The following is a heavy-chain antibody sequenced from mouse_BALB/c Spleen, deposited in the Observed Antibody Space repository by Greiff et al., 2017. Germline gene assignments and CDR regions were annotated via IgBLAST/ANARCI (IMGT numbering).Heavy chain of an antibody. V-gene: IGHV5-6-5*01. Sequence: EVKLMESGGGLVKPGGSLKLSCAASGFTFSSYAMSWVRQTPEKRLEWVASISSGGSTYYPDSVKGRFTISRDNARNILYLQMSSLRSEDTAMYYCARLMITTYYAMDYWGQGTSVTVSS. J-gene: IGHJ4*01. CDR2: ISSGGST. CDR3: ARLMITTYYAMDY. CDR1: GFTFSSYA. D-gene: IGHD2-4*01.